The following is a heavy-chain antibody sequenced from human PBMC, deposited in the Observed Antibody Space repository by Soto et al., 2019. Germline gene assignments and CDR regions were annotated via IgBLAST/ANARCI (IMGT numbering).Heavy chain of an antibody. CDR2: FIPRFGTT. V-gene: IGHV1-69*01. CDR1: GASFSKYT. Sequence: QVQLVQSGAEVKKPGSSVRVSCKTSGASFSKYTVNWVRQAPRQGLEWMGGFIPRFGTTTFAPTLQGRVTSTADQSMNTVYMELSRLRSEDTALYYCASGRGLNNNGRSQLDSWGKGTRVTVSS. D-gene: IGHD5-12*01. J-gene: IGHJ4*02. CDR3: ASGRGLNNNGRSQLDS.